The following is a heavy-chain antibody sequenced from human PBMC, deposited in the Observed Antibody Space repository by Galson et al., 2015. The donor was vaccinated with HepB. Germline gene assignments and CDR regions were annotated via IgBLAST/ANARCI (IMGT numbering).Heavy chain of an antibody. D-gene: IGHD6-19*01. Sequence: SLRLSCAAPGFTFSGSAMHWVRQASGKGLEWVGRIRSKANNYATAYTASVKGRFTISRDDSKNTAYLQMNSLKTEDTAVYYCTSGLIAVPGNNIDYWGQGTLVTVSS. V-gene: IGHV3-73*01. CDR2: IRSKANNYAT. J-gene: IGHJ4*02. CDR1: GFTFSGSA. CDR3: TSGLIAVPGNNIDY.